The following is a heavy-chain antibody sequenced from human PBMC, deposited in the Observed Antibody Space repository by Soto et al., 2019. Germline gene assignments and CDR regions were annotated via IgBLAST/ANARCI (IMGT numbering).Heavy chain of an antibody. Sequence: ESLKISCKGSGYSFPSYWIGWVGQIPGNGLGGVGVIYPGESDTSHSPSFQGQVTISSHKSISTAYLQWSSLKASDTAMYYCAKDPNGDYVGAFEFGGQGTMVTGS. D-gene: IGHD4-17*01. CDR2: IYPGESDT. CDR1: GYSFPSYW. J-gene: IGHJ3*01. V-gene: IGHV5-51*06. CDR3: AKDPNGDYVGAFEF.